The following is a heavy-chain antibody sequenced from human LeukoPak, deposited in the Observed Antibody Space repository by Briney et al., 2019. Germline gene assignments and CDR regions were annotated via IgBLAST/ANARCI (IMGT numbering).Heavy chain of an antibody. Sequence: PGGSLRLSRAASGFSFSDYWMHWVRQVPGEGPVWISFVSNDGTTTTYADSVKGRFTISRDNAKNTLYLQLNSLTPEDSAVYYCVRGAGGFDYWGQGTLVTVSS. J-gene: IGHJ4*02. V-gene: IGHV3-74*01. CDR1: GFSFSDYW. CDR3: VRGAGGFDY. D-gene: IGHD2-15*01. CDR2: VSNDGTTT.